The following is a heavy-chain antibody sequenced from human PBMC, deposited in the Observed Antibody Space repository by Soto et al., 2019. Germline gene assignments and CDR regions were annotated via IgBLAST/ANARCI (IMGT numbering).Heavy chain of an antibody. Sequence: QVQLVQSGAEVREPGASVKVSCKASGYSFTSLDINWVRQTTGQGLEWMGWMQPSSGRTGYAQKFQGRVTMTRDTSTSTVYMELSSLRSEDTAVYYCARSVDTAMGYALDPWGQGTLVTVSS. J-gene: IGHJ5*02. CDR2: MQPSSGRT. CDR3: ARSVDTAMGYALDP. D-gene: IGHD5-18*01. V-gene: IGHV1-8*01. CDR1: GYSFTSLD.